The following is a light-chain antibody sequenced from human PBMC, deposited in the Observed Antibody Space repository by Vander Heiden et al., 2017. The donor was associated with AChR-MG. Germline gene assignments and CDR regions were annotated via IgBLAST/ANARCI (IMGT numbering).Light chain of an antibody. CDR2: DDD. CDR3: KSYDSSNRVL. CDR1: RGSLASNY. V-gene: IGLV6-57*03. Sequence: FVLTQPHSVSESPWKTVTISCARRRGSLASNYVQWYPRRPGSGPTTVISDDDQRPSVVPERFHGSIDRSSNTASLTISGLKSGGDADYYCKSYDSSNRVLFGGGTKLTVL. J-gene: IGLJ2*01.